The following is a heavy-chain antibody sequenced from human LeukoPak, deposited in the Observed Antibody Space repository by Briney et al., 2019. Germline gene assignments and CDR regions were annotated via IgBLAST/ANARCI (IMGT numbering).Heavy chain of an antibody. CDR2: ISGSGGST. J-gene: IGHJ4*02. Sequence: PGGSLRLSCAASGFTFSSYGMSWVRQAPGKGLEWVSAISGSGGSTYYADSVKGRFTISRDNAKNSLYLQMNSLRAEDTAVYYCARINSGSYSYWGQGTLVTVSS. V-gene: IGHV3-23*01. D-gene: IGHD1-26*01. CDR3: ARINSGSYSY. CDR1: GFTFSSYG.